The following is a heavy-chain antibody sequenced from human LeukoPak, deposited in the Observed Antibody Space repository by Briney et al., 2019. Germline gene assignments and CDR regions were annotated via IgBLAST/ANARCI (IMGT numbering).Heavy chain of an antibody. CDR2: IKQDGSEK. CDR1: GFTFSSYW. D-gene: IGHD3-10*01. Sequence: PGGSLRLSCAASGFTFSSYWMSWVRQAPGKGLEWVANIKQDGSEKYYVDSVKGRFTISRDNAKNSLYLQMNSLRAEDTAVYYCARDVLRFGELPYFDYWGQGTLVTVSS. CDR3: ARDVLRFGELPYFDY. V-gene: IGHV3-7*01. J-gene: IGHJ4*02.